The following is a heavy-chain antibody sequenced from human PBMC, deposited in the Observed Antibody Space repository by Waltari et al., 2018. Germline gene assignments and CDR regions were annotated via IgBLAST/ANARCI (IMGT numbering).Heavy chain of an antibody. CDR2: ISGSGGST. CDR3: AKDRGRSSWYYXYYGMDV. Sequence: EVQLLESGGGLVQPGGSLRLSCAASGFTFXXXXMSWVRQAPGKGLEWVSAISGSGGSTYYADTVKGRFTISRDNSKNTLYLQMNSLRAEDTAVYYCAKDRGRSSWYYXYYGMDVWGQGTTVTXSX. V-gene: IGHV3-23*01. J-gene: IGHJ6*02. CDR1: GFTFXXXX. D-gene: IGHD6-13*01.